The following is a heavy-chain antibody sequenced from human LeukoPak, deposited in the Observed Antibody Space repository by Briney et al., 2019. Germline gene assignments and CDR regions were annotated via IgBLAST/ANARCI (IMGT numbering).Heavy chain of an antibody. CDR1: GYTLTELS. J-gene: IGHJ3*02. CDR2: FDPEDGET. Sequence: ASVKVSCKVSGYTLTELSMHWVRQAPGKGLEWMGGFDPEDGETIYAQKFQGRVTMTEDTSTDTAYMELSSLRSEDMAVYYCATMVPWERNAFDIWGQGTMVTVSS. V-gene: IGHV1-24*01. CDR3: ATMVPWERNAFDI. D-gene: IGHD3-10*01.